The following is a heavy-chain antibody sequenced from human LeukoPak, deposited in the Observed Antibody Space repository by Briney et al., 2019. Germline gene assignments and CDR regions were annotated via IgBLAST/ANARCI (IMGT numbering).Heavy chain of an antibody. CDR3: CRHWGQ. Sequence: PGGSLRLSCAASGFPFSNAWISWVRRAPGKGLEWVGRIKGKIDGETTAYAAPVKGRFTISRDDSKNTLFLQLKSVRTEDTAVYFCCRHWGQWGHGTHVTVSS. D-gene: IGHD7-27*01. CDR2: IKGKIDGETT. J-gene: IGHJ4*01. CDR1: GFPFSNAW. V-gene: IGHV3-15*01.